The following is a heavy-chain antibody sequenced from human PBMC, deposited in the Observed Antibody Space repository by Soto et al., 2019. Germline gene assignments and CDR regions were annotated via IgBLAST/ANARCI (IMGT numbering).Heavy chain of an antibody. CDR2: MNPNSGNT. J-gene: IGHJ4*02. D-gene: IGHD2-8*01. CDR3: ARTCTNGVCRFDY. V-gene: IGHV1-8*01. CDR1: GYTFTSYD. Sequence: ASVKVSCRASGYTFTSYDINWVRQATGQGLEWMGWMNPNSGNTGYAQKFQDRVTMTRNTSISTAYMELSSLRSEDTAVYYCARTCTNGVCRFDYWGQGTLVTVSS.